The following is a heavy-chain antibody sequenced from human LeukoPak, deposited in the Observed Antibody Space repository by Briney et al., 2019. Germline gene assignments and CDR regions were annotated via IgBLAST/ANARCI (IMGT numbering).Heavy chain of an antibody. CDR2: IKQDGREN. J-gene: IGHJ4*02. Sequence: GGSLRLSCAASGFTFSKYWMSWVRQAPGKGLEWVANIKQDGRENYYVDSVKGRFTISRDDAKNSLYLQMNSLRAEDTAVYYCVRSAFLTTEFYFDYWGQGTLVTVSS. V-gene: IGHV3-7*01. CDR1: GFTFSKYW. CDR3: VRSAFLTTEFYFDY. D-gene: IGHD4-11*01.